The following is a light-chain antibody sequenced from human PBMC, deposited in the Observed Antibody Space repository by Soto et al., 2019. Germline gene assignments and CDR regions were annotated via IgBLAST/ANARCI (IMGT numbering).Light chain of an antibody. J-gene: IGKJ4*01. CDR3: QQYVSSSLT. V-gene: IGKV3-20*01. Sequence: EIVLTQSPGTLSLSPWERATLSCRASQSVNSRYLAWYQQKPGQAPTLLIYGTSSRASGIPDRFSGSGSGTDFTLTISRLEPEDFAVYYCQQYVSSSLTFGGGTKVDIK. CDR2: GTS. CDR1: QSVNSRY.